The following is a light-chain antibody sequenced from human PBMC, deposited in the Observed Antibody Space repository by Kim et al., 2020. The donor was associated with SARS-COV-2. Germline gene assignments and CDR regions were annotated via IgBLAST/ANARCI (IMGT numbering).Light chain of an antibody. J-gene: IGKJ4*01. CDR3: QQRYQWPPLT. V-gene: IGKV3-11*01. Sequence: LSPGERAPLSCKASQSVFSYVGWYQQKPGQAPRLLIYDTSNRATDIPARFSGSGSGTDFTLTISSLEPDDSAVYYCQQRYQWPPLTFGGGTRVEI. CDR1: QSVFSY. CDR2: DTS.